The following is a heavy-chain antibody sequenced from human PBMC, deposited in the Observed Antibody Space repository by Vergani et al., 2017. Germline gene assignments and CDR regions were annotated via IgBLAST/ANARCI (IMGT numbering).Heavy chain of an antibody. V-gene: IGHV3-33*06. Sequence: QEQLVESGGGVVQPGRSLRLSCAASGFTFCSYGMHWVRQAPGKGLEWVAVIWDDGSNKYYADSVKGRFTISRDNSTNTLYLQMNSLRAEDTAVYYCAKGRVYSSSSHHFDFWGQGTLVTVSS. CDR2: IWDDGSNK. CDR3: AKGRVYSSSSHHFDF. CDR1: GFTFCSYG. D-gene: IGHD6-6*01. J-gene: IGHJ4*02.